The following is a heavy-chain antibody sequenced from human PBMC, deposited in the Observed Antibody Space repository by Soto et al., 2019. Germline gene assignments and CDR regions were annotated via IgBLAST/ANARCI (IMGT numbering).Heavy chain of an antibody. J-gene: IGHJ5*02. D-gene: IGHD3-22*01. Sequence: ASVKVSFKASGYTFTSYAMHWVRQAPGQRLEWMGWINAGNGNTKYSQKFQGRVTITRDTSASTAYMELSSLRSEDTAVYYCARDTLYDSSGYYYVGYNWFDPWGQGTLVTAPQ. V-gene: IGHV1-3*01. CDR1: GYTFTSYA. CDR3: ARDTLYDSSGYYYVGYNWFDP. CDR2: INAGNGNT.